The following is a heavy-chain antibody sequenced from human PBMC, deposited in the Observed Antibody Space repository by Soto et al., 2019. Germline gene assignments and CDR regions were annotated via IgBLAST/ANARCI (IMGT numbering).Heavy chain of an antibody. D-gene: IGHD2-15*01. CDR1: GGSISSYY. J-gene: IGHJ4*02. CDR2: IYYSGST. CDR3: ASVALGYCSGGSCPGIDY. V-gene: IGHV4-59*01. Sequence: SETLSLTCTVSGGSISSYYWSWIRQPPGKGLEWIGYIYYSGSTNYNPSLKSRVTISVDTSKNQFSLKLSSVTAADTAVYYCASVALGYCSGGSCPGIDYWGQRTLVTVSS.